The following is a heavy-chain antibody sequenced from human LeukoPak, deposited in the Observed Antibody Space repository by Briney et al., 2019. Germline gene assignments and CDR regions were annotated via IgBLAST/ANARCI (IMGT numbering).Heavy chain of an antibody. J-gene: IGHJ4*02. CDR2: INPSGGST. D-gene: IGHD6-13*01. CDR1: GYTFTSYY. V-gene: IGHV1-46*01. Sequence: ASVKVSCKASGYTFTSYYIHWVRQAPGQGLEWMGLINPSGGSTNYAQKFQGGVTMTRNTSISTAYMELSSLRSEDTAVYYCARDAAAADSFDYWGQGTLVTVSS. CDR3: ARDAAAADSFDY.